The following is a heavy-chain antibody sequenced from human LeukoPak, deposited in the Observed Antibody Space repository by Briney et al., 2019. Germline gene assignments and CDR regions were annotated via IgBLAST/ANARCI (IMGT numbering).Heavy chain of an antibody. CDR2: INPNSGGT. CDR3: ARAPYCDSASCYTGYNWFNP. J-gene: IGHJ5*02. V-gene: IGHV1-2*02. Sequence: GASVKVSCKTSGYTFTDYYMHWVRQAPGQGLEWMGWINPNSGGTNYAQKFQGRVTMTRDTSISTAYMEVTWLTSDDTALYYCARAPYCDSASCYTGYNWFNPWGQGTLDTVSS. CDR1: GYTFTDYY. D-gene: IGHD2-2*02.